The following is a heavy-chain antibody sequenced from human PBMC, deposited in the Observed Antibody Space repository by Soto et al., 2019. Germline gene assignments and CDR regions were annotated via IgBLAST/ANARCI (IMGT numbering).Heavy chain of an antibody. Sequence: GGSLRLSCAASGFDFPYYAMHWIRQAPGKGLEWLAVIWSNGNTKDYSDSVKGRFTISRDSSSNTLYLQMNNLSAEDTALYYCAKGREGTGYNFDYWGQGTLVTVCS. D-gene: IGHD5-18*01. CDR1: GFDFPYYA. CDR2: IWSNGNTK. V-gene: IGHV3-33*06. J-gene: IGHJ4*02. CDR3: AKGREGTGYNFDY.